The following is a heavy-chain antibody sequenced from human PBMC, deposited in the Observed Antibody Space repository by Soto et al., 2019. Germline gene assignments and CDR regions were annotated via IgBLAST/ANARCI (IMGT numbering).Heavy chain of an antibody. CDR2: IIPMYGPA. D-gene: IGHD3-10*01. J-gene: IGHJ5*02. Sequence: QVPLVQSGAEVKKLGSSVTVSCKASGGTFSNYAIHWVRQAPGQGLEWMGGIIPMYGPAKYAQRFQGRVTITADESTTTVYMELTSLTSQDTAVYYCARVTSMVRGVIDNWFDPWGHGTLVTVSS. V-gene: IGHV1-69*01. CDR1: GGTFSNYA. CDR3: ARVTSMVRGVIDNWFDP.